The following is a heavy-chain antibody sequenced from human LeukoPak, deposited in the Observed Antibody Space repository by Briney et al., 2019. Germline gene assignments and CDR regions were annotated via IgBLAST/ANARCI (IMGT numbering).Heavy chain of an antibody. V-gene: IGHV3-30-3*01. CDR3: ARGPNYDILTGPLAPFFDY. Sequence: GGSRRLSCAASGFTFSSYAMHWVRQAPGKGLEWVAVISYDGSNKYYADSVKGRFTISRDNAKNSLYLQMNSLRAEDTAVYYCARGPNYDILTGPLAPFFDYWGQGTLVTVSS. CDR2: ISYDGSNK. CDR1: GFTFSSYA. D-gene: IGHD3-9*01. J-gene: IGHJ4*02.